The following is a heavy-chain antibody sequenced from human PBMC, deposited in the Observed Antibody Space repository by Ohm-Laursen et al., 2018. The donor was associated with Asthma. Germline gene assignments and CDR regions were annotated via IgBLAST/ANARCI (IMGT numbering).Heavy chain of an antibody. Sequence: SLRLSCAASGFTFSDYYMSWIRQAPGKGLEWVSYISSSGSTIYYADSVRGRFTISRDNSKNTLYLQMNSLRAEDTAVYYCARARSGSSYDYWGQGTLVTVSS. CDR2: ISSSGSTI. J-gene: IGHJ4*02. CDR1: GFTFSDYY. CDR3: ARARSGSSYDY. V-gene: IGHV3-11*04. D-gene: IGHD1-26*01.